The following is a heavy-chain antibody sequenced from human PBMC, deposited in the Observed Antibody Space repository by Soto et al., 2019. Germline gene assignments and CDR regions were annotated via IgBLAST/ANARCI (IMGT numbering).Heavy chain of an antibody. Sequence: SVKVSWKASGFTFTSSAMQWVRQARGQRLEWIGWIVVGSGNTNYAQKFQERVTITRDMSTSTAYMELSSLRSEDTAVYYCAADTGDYDILTGYYNSYYYGMDVWGQGTTVTVSS. V-gene: IGHV1-58*02. CDR1: GFTFTSSA. J-gene: IGHJ6*02. D-gene: IGHD3-9*01. CDR3: AADTGDYDILTGYYNSYYYGMDV. CDR2: IVVGSGNT.